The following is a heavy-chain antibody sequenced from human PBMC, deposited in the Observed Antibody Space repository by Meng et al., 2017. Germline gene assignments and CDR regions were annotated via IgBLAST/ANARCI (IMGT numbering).Heavy chain of an antibody. CDR1: GDTVSSDSAA. J-gene: IGHJ4*02. CDR3: ASGWSMFQT. V-gene: IGHV6-1*01. D-gene: IGHD3-10*02. CDR2: TYYRSKWYN. Sequence: QLQQSGPGLMKPSQTLSLTCAISGDTVSSDSAAWNWIRQSPSRGLEWLGRTYYRSKWYNDFAVSVNSRIIINPDTSKNHFSLQLNSVTPEDTAVYYCASGWSMFQTWGQGTLVTVSS.